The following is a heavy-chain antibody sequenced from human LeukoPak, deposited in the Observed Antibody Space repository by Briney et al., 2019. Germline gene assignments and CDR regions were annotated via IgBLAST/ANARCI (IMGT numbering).Heavy chain of an antibody. CDR3: ARDSIVVVPAANDFDY. J-gene: IGHJ4*02. CDR2: INPNSGGT. Sequence: GASVKVSCKASGYTFTCYYMHWVRHAPGQGLEWMGWINPNSGGTNYAQKFQGRVTMTRDTSISTAYMELSRLRSGDTAVYYCARDSIVVVPAANDFDYWGQGTLVTVSS. V-gene: IGHV1-2*02. CDR1: GYTFTCYY. D-gene: IGHD2-2*01.